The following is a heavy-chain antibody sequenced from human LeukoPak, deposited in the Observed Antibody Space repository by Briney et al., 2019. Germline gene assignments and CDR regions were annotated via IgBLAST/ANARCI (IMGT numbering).Heavy chain of an antibody. Sequence: SETLSLTCTVYGGSFSGYYWSWIRQPPGKGLEWIGEINHSGSTNYNPSLKSRVTISVDTSKNQFSLKMSSVTAADTAVYYCARRYDFWSGYPPPLDYWGQGTLVTVSS. V-gene: IGHV4-34*01. CDR3: ARRYDFWSGYPPPLDY. CDR1: GGSFSGYY. D-gene: IGHD3-3*01. CDR2: INHSGST. J-gene: IGHJ4*02.